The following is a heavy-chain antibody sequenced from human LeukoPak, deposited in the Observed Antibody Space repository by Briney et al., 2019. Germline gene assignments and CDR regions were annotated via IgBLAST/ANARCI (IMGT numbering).Heavy chain of an antibody. CDR2: IYYSGST. V-gene: IGHV4-59*08. CDR1: GGSISSYY. D-gene: IGHD1-26*01. J-gene: IGHJ4*02. Sequence: RSSETLSLTCTVSGGSISSYYWSWIPQPPGKGLEWIGDIYYSGSTNYNPSLKSRVTISVDTSKNQFSLRLSSVTAADTAVYYSARLASGSYGPLTPFDYWGQGTLVTVSS. CDR3: ARLASGSYGPLTPFDY.